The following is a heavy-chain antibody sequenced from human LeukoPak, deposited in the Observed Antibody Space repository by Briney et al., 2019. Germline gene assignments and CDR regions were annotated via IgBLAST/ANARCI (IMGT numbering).Heavy chain of an antibody. Sequence: GGSLRLSCTTSGFTFGDYAMSWVRQAPGKGLEWVGFIRSTGYGGTTEYAASVRGRITISRDDSRNIAYLQMNSLKTEDTAVNFCTRDGHRGVRPGRFDNWGQGTLVAVSP. CDR2: IRSTGYGGTT. CDR3: TRDGHRGVRPGRFDN. V-gene: IGHV3-49*04. CDR1: GFTFGDYA. D-gene: IGHD3-10*01. J-gene: IGHJ4*02.